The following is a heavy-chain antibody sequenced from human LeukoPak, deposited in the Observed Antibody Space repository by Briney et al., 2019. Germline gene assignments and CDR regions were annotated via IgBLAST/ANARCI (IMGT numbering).Heavy chain of an antibody. D-gene: IGHD3-22*01. CDR2: ISSSGNTI. Sequence: SGGSLRLSCAASGFTFSSYGMHWIRQAPGKGLEWVSYISSSGNTIYYADSVKGRFTISRDNAKNSLYLQMNSLRAEDTAVYFCARVKYYYDSSGYYEYYFDYWGQGTLVTVSS. CDR1: GFTFSSYG. V-gene: IGHV3-11*01. J-gene: IGHJ4*02. CDR3: ARVKYYYDSSGYYEYYFDY.